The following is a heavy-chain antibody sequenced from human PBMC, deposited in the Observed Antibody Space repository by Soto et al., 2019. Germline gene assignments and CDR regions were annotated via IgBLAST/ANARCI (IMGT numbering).Heavy chain of an antibody. D-gene: IGHD2-2*01. J-gene: IGHJ3*02. Sequence: GGSLRLSCAASGFTFSSYSMNWVRQAPGKGLEWVSSISSSSSYIYYADSVKGRFTISRDNAKNSLYLQMNSLRAEDTAVYYCARDKGYCSSTSCPAMYAFDIWGQGTMVTVSS. CDR1: GFTFSSYS. V-gene: IGHV3-21*01. CDR3: ARDKGYCSSTSCPAMYAFDI. CDR2: ISSSSSYI.